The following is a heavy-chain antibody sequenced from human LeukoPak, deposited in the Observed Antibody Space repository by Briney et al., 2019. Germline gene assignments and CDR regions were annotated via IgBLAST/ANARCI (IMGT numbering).Heavy chain of an antibody. J-gene: IGHJ4*02. Sequence: SGPTLVNPTQTLTLTCTFSDFSLSTPGMGVGWIRQPPGKALEWLAFIYYNDDKRYSPSLRSRLTITRDTSKNQVVLAMTNMDSVDTATYYCAHLVVTIVCRSYFDYWRQGALVTVSS. CDR3: AHLVVTIVCRSYFDY. V-gene: IGHV2-5*01. CDR2: IYYNDDK. D-gene: IGHD3-10*01. CDR1: DFSLSTPGMG.